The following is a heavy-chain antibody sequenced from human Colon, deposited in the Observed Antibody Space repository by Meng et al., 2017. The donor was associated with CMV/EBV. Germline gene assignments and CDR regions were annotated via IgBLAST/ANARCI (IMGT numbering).Heavy chain of an antibody. Sequence: GESLKISCAASGFTFSSYGMVWVRQAPGKGLEWVAFIQYDGNTKHYADSMKGRFTISRDNFNNTLHLHMDGLRVEDTAVYYCAKEAGGAPYGLDVWGQGTTVTVSS. CDR1: GFTFSSYG. CDR3: AKEAGGAPYGLDV. D-gene: IGHD1-26*01. V-gene: IGHV3-30*02. CDR2: IQYDGNTK. J-gene: IGHJ6*02.